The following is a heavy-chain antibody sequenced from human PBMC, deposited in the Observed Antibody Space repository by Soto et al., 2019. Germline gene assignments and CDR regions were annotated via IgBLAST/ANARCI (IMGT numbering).Heavy chain of an antibody. Sequence: QVQLQQWGAGLLKPSETLSLTCAVYGGSFSGYYWSWIRQPPGKGLEWIGEINHSGSTNYNPSLERRVPISVAPSKNPFSLKLSSVTAADTAVYYCARGRRTAVTIDYWGQGTLVTVSS. CDR1: GGSFSGYY. CDR3: ARGRRTAVTIDY. CDR2: INHSGST. V-gene: IGHV4-34*01. D-gene: IGHD4-17*01. J-gene: IGHJ4*02.